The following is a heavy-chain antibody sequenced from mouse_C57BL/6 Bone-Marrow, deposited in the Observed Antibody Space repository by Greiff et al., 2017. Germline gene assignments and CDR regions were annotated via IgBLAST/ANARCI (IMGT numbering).Heavy chain of an antibody. Sequence: QVQLQQPGAELVRPGTSVKLSCKASGYTFTSYWMHWVKQRPGQGLEWIGVIDPSDNYTNYNQKFKGKATLTVDTSSSTAYMQLSSLTSEDSAVYYGASQGDSDYYGSSYVDYWGQGTTLTVSS. D-gene: IGHD1-1*01. CDR3: ASQGDSDYYGSSYVDY. CDR2: IDPSDNYT. V-gene: IGHV1-59*01. J-gene: IGHJ2*01. CDR1: GYTFTSYW.